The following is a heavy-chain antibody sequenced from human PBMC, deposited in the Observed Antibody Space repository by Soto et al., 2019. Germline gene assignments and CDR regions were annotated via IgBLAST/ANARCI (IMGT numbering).Heavy chain of an antibody. J-gene: IGHJ4*02. Sequence: QVQVVESGGGVVQPGTSLRLSCAASGFTFSNCGMHWVRQAPGKGLEWVAVIWHDGKNKYYADSAKGRFTISRDNSKNTLYLQMNSLRSEDTAVYYCARDPGQDEAMDYWGQGTLVTVSS. V-gene: IGHV3-33*01. CDR3: ARDPGQDEAMDY. CDR1: GFTFSNCG. CDR2: IWHDGKNK.